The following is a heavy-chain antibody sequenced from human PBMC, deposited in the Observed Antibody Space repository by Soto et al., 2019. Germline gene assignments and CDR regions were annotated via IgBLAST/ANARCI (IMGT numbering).Heavy chain of an antibody. CDR2: ISYDGNTQ. D-gene: IGHD2-15*01. Sequence: GGSLRLSCAAAGFTFRNHAFHWVRQAPGKGLEWVAAISYDGNTQYYADSVKGRLTISRDDSKNMLYLQMNSLTAEDTAVYYCARIVVEVSVNDGMDAWGQGTTVTVSS. V-gene: IGHV3-30-3*01. CDR1: GFTFRNHA. CDR3: ARIVVEVSVNDGMDA. J-gene: IGHJ6*02.